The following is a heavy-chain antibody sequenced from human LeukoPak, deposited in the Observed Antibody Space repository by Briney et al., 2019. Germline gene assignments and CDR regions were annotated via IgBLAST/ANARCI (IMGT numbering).Heavy chain of an antibody. Sequence: PGGSLRPSCAASGFTFSSYGMHWVRQAPGKGLEWVAFIRYDGSNKYYADSVKGRFTISRDNSKNTLYLQMNSLRAEDTAVYYCAKDPDSSSWSGYHFDYWGQETLVTVSS. CDR1: GFTFSSYG. CDR3: AKDPDSSSWSGYHFDY. D-gene: IGHD6-13*01. J-gene: IGHJ4*02. CDR2: IRYDGSNK. V-gene: IGHV3-30*02.